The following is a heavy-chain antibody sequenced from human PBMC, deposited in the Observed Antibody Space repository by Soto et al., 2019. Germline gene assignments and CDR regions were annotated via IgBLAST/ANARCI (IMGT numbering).Heavy chain of an antibody. J-gene: IGHJ1*01. CDR2: MNPNSGNT. V-gene: IGHV1-8*01. Sequence: ASEEVSCKASGSTFTSYDINWVRQATGQGLEWMGWMNPNSGNTGYAQKFQGRVTMTRNTSISTAYKELSSLRSENTAVYYCARDTSAGPDGYWGQGTQVTVTS. D-gene: IGHD2-2*01. CDR3: ARDTSAGPDGY. CDR1: GSTFTSYD.